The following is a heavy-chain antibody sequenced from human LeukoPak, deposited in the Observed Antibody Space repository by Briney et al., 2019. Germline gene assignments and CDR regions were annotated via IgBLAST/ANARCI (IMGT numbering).Heavy chain of an antibody. J-gene: IGHJ4*02. CDR3: ANLDYYGSGSYPDSLDY. CDR1: GFVFSNYG. V-gene: IGHV3-30*18. D-gene: IGHD3-10*01. Sequence: PGRSLRLSCAVSGFVFSNYGMHWVRQAPGKGLEWVAVISYDGSNKYYADSVKGRFTISRDNSKNTLYLQMNSLRAEDTAVYYCANLDYYGSGSYPDSLDYWGQGTLVIVSS. CDR2: ISYDGSNK.